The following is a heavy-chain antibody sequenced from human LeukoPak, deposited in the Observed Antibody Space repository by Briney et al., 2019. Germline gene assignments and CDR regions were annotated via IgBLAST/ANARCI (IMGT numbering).Heavy chain of an antibody. J-gene: IGHJ4*02. CDR3: ASSITMVRGVVGAYYFDY. V-gene: IGHV4-30-4*01. D-gene: IGHD3-10*01. CDR1: GGSISSGDYY. CDR2: IYYSGST. Sequence: SGTLSLTCTVSGGSISSGDYYWSWIRQPPGKGLEWIGYIYYSGSTYYNPSLKSRVTISVDTSKNQFSLKLSSVTAADTAVYYCASSITMVRGVVGAYYFDYWGQGTLVTVSS.